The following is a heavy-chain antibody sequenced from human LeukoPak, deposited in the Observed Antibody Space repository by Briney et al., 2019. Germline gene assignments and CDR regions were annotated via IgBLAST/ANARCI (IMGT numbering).Heavy chain of an antibody. CDR1: GFTFSSYS. V-gene: IGHV3-21*01. J-gene: IGHJ4*02. CDR3: ARDQDVAVAGTDFDY. CDR2: ISSSSSYI. Sequence: GGSLRLSCAASGFTFSSYSMNWVRQAPGKGLEWVSSISSSSSYIYYADSVKGRFTISRDNAKNSLYLQMNSLRAEDTAVCYCARDQDVAVAGTDFDYWGQGTLVTVSS. D-gene: IGHD6-19*01.